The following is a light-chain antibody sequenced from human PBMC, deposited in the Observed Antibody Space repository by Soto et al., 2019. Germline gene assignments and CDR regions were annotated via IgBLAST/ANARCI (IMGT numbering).Light chain of an antibody. CDR3: QQYDSYSRT. CDR1: QSISSW. V-gene: IGKV1-5*01. CDR2: DAS. J-gene: IGKJ1*01. Sequence: IQMTQSPATLSASVGDRVSITCRASQSISSWLAWYQQKPGKAPKLLIYDASKLESVVPSRFSGSGSGTEFTRTISSLQPDDFASYYCQQYDSYSRTFGLGTKVDIK.